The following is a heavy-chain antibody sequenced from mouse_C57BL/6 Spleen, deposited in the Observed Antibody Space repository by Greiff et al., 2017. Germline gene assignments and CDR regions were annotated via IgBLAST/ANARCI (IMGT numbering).Heavy chain of an antibody. CDR3: ARAALVYDGFFYAMDD. CDR1: GYSFTGYY. CDR2: IYPYNGVS. J-gene: IGHJ4*01. V-gene: IGHV1-31*01. D-gene: IGHD2-3*01. Sequence: VQLQQSGPELVKPGASVKISCKASGYSFTGYYMHWVKQSHGNILDWIGYIYPYNGVSSYNQKFKGKATLTVDKSSSTAYMELRSLTSEDFAVYYCARAALVYDGFFYAMDDWGQGTSVTVSS.